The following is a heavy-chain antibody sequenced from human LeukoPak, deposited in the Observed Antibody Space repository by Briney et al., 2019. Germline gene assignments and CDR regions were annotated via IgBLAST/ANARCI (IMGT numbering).Heavy chain of an antibody. CDR1: GYTFTGYY. CDR2: INPNSGGT. CDR3: ARDPIAIFGVVISHLDY. Sequence: ASVKVSCKASGYTFTGYYMHWVRQAPGQGLEWMGWINPNSGGTNYAQKFQGRVTMTRDTSISTAYMELSRLRSDDTAVYYCARDPIAIFGVVISHLDYWGQGTLVTVSS. D-gene: IGHD3-3*01. V-gene: IGHV1-2*02. J-gene: IGHJ4*02.